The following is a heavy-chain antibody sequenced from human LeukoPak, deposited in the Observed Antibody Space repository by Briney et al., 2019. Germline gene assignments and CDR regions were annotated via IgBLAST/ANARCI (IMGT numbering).Heavy chain of an antibody. J-gene: IGHJ4*02. CDR3: ARVKGSGYRNSIDY. Sequence: PGGSLRLSCAASGFTFDDYAMNWVRQARGKGVEWVSGINWNGGSTYHRDSVKGRFTISRDNAKNSLYLQMNSLRAEDTALYYCARVKGSGYRNSIDYWGQGTLDTVSS. D-gene: IGHD3-3*01. CDR2: INWNGGST. CDR1: GFTFDDYA. V-gene: IGHV3-20*04.